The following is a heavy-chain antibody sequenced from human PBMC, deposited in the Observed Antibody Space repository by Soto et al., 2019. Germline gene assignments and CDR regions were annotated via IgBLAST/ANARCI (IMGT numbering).Heavy chain of an antibody. CDR2: IDPRSGGT. CDR3: ATDDYGIFPY. CDR1: GYPFITYY. D-gene: IGHD3-10*01. V-gene: IGHV1-2*02. J-gene: IGHJ4*02. Sequence: HVQLVQSGTEVKKPGASVRVSCMVSGYPFITYYIHWVRQAPGQGLEWMGWIDPRSGGTVYEQKFQGRVTMTRDTSISTVYMDLSGLTSDDTALYYCATDDYGIFPYWGQGSLVTVSS.